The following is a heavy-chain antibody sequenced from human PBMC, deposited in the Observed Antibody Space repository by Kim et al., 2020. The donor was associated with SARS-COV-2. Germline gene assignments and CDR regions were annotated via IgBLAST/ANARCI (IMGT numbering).Heavy chain of an antibody. Sequence: GGSLRLSCAASGFTFSSYAMSWVRQAPGKGLEWVSAISGSGGSTYYADSVKGRFTISRDNSKNTLYLQMNSLRAEDTAVYYCAKGELWFGELGPPWFDPWGQGTLVTVSS. CDR1: GFTFSSYA. J-gene: IGHJ5*02. CDR3: AKGELWFGELGPPWFDP. V-gene: IGHV3-23*01. D-gene: IGHD3-10*01. CDR2: ISGSGGST.